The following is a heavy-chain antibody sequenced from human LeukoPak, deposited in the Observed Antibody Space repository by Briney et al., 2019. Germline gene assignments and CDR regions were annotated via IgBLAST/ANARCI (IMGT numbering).Heavy chain of an antibody. CDR2: ISYDGSNK. CDR3: ASSVDTAMVTFGYYFDY. Sequence: GGSLRLSCAASGFTFSSYAMHWVRQAPGKGLEGVAVISYDGSNKYYADSVKGRFTISRDNSKNTLYLQMNSLRAEDTAVYYCASSVDTAMVTFGYYFDYWGQGTLVTVSS. J-gene: IGHJ4*02. CDR1: GFTFSSYA. V-gene: IGHV3-30-3*01. D-gene: IGHD5-18*01.